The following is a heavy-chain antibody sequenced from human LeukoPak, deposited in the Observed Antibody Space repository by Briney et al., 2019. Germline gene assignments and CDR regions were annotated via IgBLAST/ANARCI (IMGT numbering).Heavy chain of an antibody. CDR3: ARDRSSSWSPKRYFDY. D-gene: IGHD6-13*01. CDR2: INPNSGGT. J-gene: IGHJ4*02. V-gene: IGHV1-2*02. Sequence: ASVKVSCKASGYTFTGYYMHWVRQAPGQGLEWMGWINPNSGGTNYAQKFQGRVTMTRDTSISTAYMELSRLRSDDTAVYYCARDRSSSWSPKRYFDYWGQGTLVTVSS. CDR1: GYTFTGYY.